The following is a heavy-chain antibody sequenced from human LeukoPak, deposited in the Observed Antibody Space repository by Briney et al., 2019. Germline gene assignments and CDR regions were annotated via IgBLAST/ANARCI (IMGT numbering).Heavy chain of an antibody. V-gene: IGHV3-66*02. CDR2: IYSGGST. D-gene: IGHD2-15*01. J-gene: IGHJ6*03. CDR1: GFTVSSNY. CDR3: ARVVVVAAYYYYYYMDV. Sequence: GGSLRLSCAASGFTVSSNYMSWVRQAPGKGLEWVSVIYSGGSTYYADSVKGRFTISRDNSKNTLYLQMTSLRAEGTAVYYCARVVVVAAYYYYYYMDVWGKGTTVTVSS.